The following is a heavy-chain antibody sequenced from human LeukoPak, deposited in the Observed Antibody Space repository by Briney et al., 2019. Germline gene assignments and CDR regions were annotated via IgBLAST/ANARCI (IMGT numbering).Heavy chain of an antibody. V-gene: IGHV3-30*03. CDR2: ISYDGSNK. CDR1: GFTFSSYG. Sequence: GGSLRLSCAASGFTFSSYGMHWVRQAPGKGLEWVAVISYDGSNKYYADSVKGRFTISRDNTKNTLYLQMNSLRAEDTAVYYCARGQQAWDYFDYWGQGTLVTVSS. CDR3: ARGQQAWDYFDY. D-gene: IGHD1/OR15-1a*01. J-gene: IGHJ4*02.